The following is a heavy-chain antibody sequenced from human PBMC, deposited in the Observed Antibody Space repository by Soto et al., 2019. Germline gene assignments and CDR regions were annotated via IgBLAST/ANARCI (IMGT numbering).Heavy chain of an antibody. V-gene: IGHV1-18*01. CDR2: ISAYNGNT. CDR3: ARGEVPIYYDSSGYPLDY. CDR1: GYTFTSYG. Sequence: QVQLVQSGAEVKKPGASVKVSCKASGYTFTSYGISWVRQAPGQGLECMGRISAYNGNTNYAQKLQGRVTMTTDTSTSTAYMELRRLRSDDTSVYYCARGEVPIYYDSSGYPLDYWGQGTLVTVSS. D-gene: IGHD3-22*01. J-gene: IGHJ4*02.